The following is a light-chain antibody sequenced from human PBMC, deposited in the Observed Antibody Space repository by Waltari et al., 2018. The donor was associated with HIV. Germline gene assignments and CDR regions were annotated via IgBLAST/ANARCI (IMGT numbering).Light chain of an antibody. J-gene: IGKJ2*01. CDR3: QQYGFSSYT. Sequence: VLTQSPGTLSLSQGERATLSCTASQSLSSTSLAWYQQKPGQAPTLLIYGASNRVAGISDRFSGSGSGTYFTLTISRLEPEDFAVYYCQQYGFSSYTFGQGTKLEIK. CDR2: GAS. CDR1: QSLSSTS. V-gene: IGKV3-20*01.